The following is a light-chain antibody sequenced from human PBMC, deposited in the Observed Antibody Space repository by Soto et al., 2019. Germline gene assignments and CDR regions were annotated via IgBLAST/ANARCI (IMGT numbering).Light chain of an antibody. Sequence: QSALTQPASVSGSPGQSITISCTGTSSEVGSYDLVSWYQQHPGRAPKLMIYEVSKRPSGVSNRFSGSKSGNTASLTISGLPAEDEADYYCCSYAGSSTPNWVFGGGTKLTVL. J-gene: IGLJ3*02. CDR1: SSEVGSYDL. CDR3: CSYAGSSTPNWV. V-gene: IGLV2-23*02. CDR2: EVS.